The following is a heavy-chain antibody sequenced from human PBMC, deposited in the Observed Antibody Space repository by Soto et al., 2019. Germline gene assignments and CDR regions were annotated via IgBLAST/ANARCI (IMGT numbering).Heavy chain of an antibody. CDR3: ARGERYYGSGSYYFGY. J-gene: IGHJ4*02. D-gene: IGHD3-10*01. Sequence: QVQLQQWGAGLLKPSETLSLTCAVYGGSFSGYYWSWIRQPPGKGLEWIGEINHSGSTNYNPSLKSRVTISVDTSKNQFSLKLSSVTAADTAVYYCARGERYYGSGSYYFGYWGKGTLVTVSS. CDR2: INHSGST. V-gene: IGHV4-34*01. CDR1: GGSFSGYY.